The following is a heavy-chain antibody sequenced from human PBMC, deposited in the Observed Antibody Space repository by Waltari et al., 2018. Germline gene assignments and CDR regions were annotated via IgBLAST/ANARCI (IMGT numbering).Heavy chain of an antibody. D-gene: IGHD3-16*01. CDR1: GFTFTTYA. CDR3: ARDIYTYTTGPFD. CDR2: MPYDGSIR. V-gene: IGHV3-30-3*01. Sequence: QVQLVASGGGVVQPGKSLRLSCAASGFTFTTYAIPWVRQAPGKGLEWVAAMPYDGSIRYYADSVKGRFTISRDNSKSTLSLQMNSLRVEDTAVYYCARDIYTYTTGPFDWGQGTLVTVSS. J-gene: IGHJ4*02.